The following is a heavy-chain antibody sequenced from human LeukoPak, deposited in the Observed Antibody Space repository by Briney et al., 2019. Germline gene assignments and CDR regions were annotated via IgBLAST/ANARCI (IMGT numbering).Heavy chain of an antibody. CDR1: GFTFSSYA. Sequence: GGSLRLSCAASGFTFSSYAMSWVRQAPGKGLEWVSAISGSGGSTYYADSVKGRFTISRDNSKNTLYLQMNSLRAEDTAVYYCARKNAITMVRGVTRAFDYRGQGTLVTVSS. V-gene: IGHV3-23*01. CDR2: ISGSGGST. CDR3: ARKNAITMVRGVTRAFDY. J-gene: IGHJ4*02. D-gene: IGHD3-10*01.